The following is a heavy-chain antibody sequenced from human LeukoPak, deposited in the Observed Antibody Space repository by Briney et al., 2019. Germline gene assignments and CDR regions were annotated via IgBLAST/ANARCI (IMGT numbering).Heavy chain of an antibody. V-gene: IGHV3-48*02. Sequence: PGGSLRLSCAGSGFSISNYGMNWVRQAPGKGLEWLSYIRSDSSTKYYADSVEGRFTISRDNAQNSLYLQMNSLRNEDSGVYFCARGGGFSYTWVYNWFDPWGQGTLVTVSS. J-gene: IGHJ5*02. CDR1: GFSISNYG. CDR2: IRSDSSTK. CDR3: ARGGGFSYTWVYNWFDP. D-gene: IGHD5-18*01.